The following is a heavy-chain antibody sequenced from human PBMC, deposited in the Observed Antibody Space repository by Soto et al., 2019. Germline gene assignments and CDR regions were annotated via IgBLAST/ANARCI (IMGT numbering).Heavy chain of an antibody. V-gene: IGHV2-5*02. CDR1: GFSLSTSGVG. Sequence: QITLKESGPPLVKPTQTLTLTCTFSGFSLSTSGVGVGWIRQPPGKALEWLALIYWDDDKRYSPSLKSRLTITKDTSKNQVVLTMTNMDPVDTATYYCAHKYSYGHSFDPWGQGTLVTVSS. CDR3: AHKYSYGHSFDP. D-gene: IGHD5-18*01. J-gene: IGHJ5*02. CDR2: IYWDDDK.